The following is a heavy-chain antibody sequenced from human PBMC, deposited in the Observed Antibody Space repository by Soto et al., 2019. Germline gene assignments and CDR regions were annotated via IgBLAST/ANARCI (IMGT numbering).Heavy chain of an antibody. CDR3: ARHNYDSNGYFHYYYGMDV. V-gene: IGHV4-34*01. Sequence: QVQLQQWGAGLLKPSETLSLTCAVYGGSGGSFSGYYWRWIRQPPGKGLGWIGEINHSGSTNYNTSLKSRITISVDPSKHQFSLKLSSVTAADTAVYYCARHNYDSNGYFHYYYGMDVGGQGTTVTVSS. D-gene: IGHD3-22*01. CDR2: INHSGST. CDR1: GGSGGSFSGYY. J-gene: IGHJ6*02.